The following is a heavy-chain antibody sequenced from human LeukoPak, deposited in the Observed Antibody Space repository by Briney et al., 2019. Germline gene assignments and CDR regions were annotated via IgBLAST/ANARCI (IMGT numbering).Heavy chain of an antibody. CDR1: GFTFSNYA. J-gene: IGHJ3*02. CDR2: MSGSGGST. CDR3: AKVLGRTSWYWDGFDI. V-gene: IGHV3-23*01. D-gene: IGHD6-13*01. Sequence: GGSLRLSCAASGFTFSNYAMSWVRQAPGKGLEWVSAMSGSGGSTYYADSVKGRFTISRDNSKDTLYLQMTSLGVDDTALYYCAKVLGRTSWYWDGFDIWGQGTMVTVSS.